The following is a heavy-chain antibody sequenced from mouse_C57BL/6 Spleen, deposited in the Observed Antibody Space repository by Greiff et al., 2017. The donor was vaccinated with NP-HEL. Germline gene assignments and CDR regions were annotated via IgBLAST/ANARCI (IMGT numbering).Heavy chain of an antibody. CDR3: ARYDRYSNYAFDY. J-gene: IGHJ2*01. V-gene: IGHV1-42*01. CDR2: INPSNGGT. CDR1: GYSFTGYY. D-gene: IGHD2-5*01. Sequence: EVKLMESGPELVKPGASVKISCKASGYSFTGYYMNWVKQSPEKSLEWIGEINPSNGGTTYNQKFKAKATLTVDKSSSTAYMQLKSLTSEDSAVYDCARYDRYSNYAFDYWGQGTTRTVSS.